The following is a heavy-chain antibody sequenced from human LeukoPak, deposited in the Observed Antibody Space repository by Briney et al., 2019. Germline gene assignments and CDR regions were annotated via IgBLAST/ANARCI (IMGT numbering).Heavy chain of an antibody. J-gene: IGHJ4*02. CDR2: ISGSGGST. Sequence: PGGSLRLSCAASGFTFSSYAMSWVRQAPGKGLEWVSAISGSGGSTYYADSVKGRFTISRDNSKNTLYLQMNSLRAEDTAVYYCAKNRYCTSTSCQPRTGIDYRGQGTLVTVSS. CDR1: GFTFSSYA. D-gene: IGHD2-2*01. CDR3: AKNRYCTSTSCQPRTGIDY. V-gene: IGHV3-23*01.